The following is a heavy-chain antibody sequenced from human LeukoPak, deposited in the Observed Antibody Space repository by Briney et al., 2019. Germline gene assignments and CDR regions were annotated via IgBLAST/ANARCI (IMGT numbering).Heavy chain of an antibody. CDR2: IYTSGST. V-gene: IGHV4-4*07. CDR3: ARDCPHRYCSSTSCLPGV. CDR1: GGSISSYY. J-gene: IGHJ6*04. D-gene: IGHD2-2*01. Sequence: SETLSLTCTVSGGSISSYYWSWIRQPAGKGLEWIGRIYTSGSTNYNPSLKSRVTMSVDTSKNQFSLKLSSVTAADTAVYYCARDCPHRYCSSTSCLPGVWGKGTTVTVSS.